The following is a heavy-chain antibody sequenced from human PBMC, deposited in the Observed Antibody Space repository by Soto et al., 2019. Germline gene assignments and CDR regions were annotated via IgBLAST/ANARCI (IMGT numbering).Heavy chain of an antibody. J-gene: IGHJ4*02. CDR3: ARGDGDY. Sequence: EVQLVESGGGLVQPGGSLRLSCAASGFTVSSNYVNWVRQAPGKGLEWISVIYSGGNTYYADSVRGRFTISRDNSKNTLYLQMDSLRVEDTAVYYCARGDGDYWGQGTLVTVSS. D-gene: IGHD2-21*01. CDR2: IYSGGNT. V-gene: IGHV3-66*01. CDR1: GFTVSSNY.